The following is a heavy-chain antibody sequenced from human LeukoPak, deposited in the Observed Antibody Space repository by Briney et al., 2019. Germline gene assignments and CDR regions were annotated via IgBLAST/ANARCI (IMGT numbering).Heavy chain of an antibody. Sequence: GGSLRLSCIASGFSFSGHWMHWARQLPGKGLVWVSRISPTGSTTSYADSVKGRFTVSRDNAKNTLYLQVNNLRAEDTAVYYCARGPDSNWSGLDFWGQGTLLTVSS. D-gene: IGHD6-6*01. CDR3: ARGPDSNWSGLDF. V-gene: IGHV3-74*01. CDR1: GFSFSGHW. CDR2: ISPTGSTT. J-gene: IGHJ4*02.